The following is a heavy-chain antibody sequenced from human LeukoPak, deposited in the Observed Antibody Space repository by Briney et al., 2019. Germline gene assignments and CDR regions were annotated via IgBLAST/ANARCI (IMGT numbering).Heavy chain of an antibody. Sequence: GGSLRLSCAASGFTFSSYWMSWVRQAPGKGLEWVANIKQDGSEKYYVDSVKGRFTISRDNAKNSLYLQMNSLRAEDTAVYYCARNQLLRQARGGAYYYYGMDVWGQGTTVTVSS. D-gene: IGHD3-16*01. J-gene: IGHJ6*02. CDR2: IKQDGSEK. V-gene: IGHV3-7*01. CDR3: ARNQLLRQARGGAYYYYGMDV. CDR1: GFTFSSYW.